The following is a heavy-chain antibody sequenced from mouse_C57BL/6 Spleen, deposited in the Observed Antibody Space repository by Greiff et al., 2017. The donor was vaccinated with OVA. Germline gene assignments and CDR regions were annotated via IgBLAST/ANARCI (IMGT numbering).Heavy chain of an antibody. D-gene: IGHD2-1*01. CDR3: ARGPLYSLYAMDY. V-gene: IGHV1-18*01. J-gene: IGHJ4*01. CDR1: GYTFTDYN. CDR2: INPNNGCT. Sequence: EVQRVESGPELVKPGASVKIPCKASGYTFTDYNMDWVKQSHGKSLEWIGDINPNNGCTIYNQKFKGKATLTVDKSSSTAYMELRSLTSEDTAVYYCARGPLYSLYAMDYWGQGTSVTVSS.